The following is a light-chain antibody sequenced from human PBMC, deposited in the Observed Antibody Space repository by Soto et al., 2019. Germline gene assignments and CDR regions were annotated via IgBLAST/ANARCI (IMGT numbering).Light chain of an antibody. J-gene: IGKJ5*01. CDR1: QTVSSF. Sequence: VFTQAPATLYLSPGERATLSCRASQTVSSFLAWYQQKPGQAPRLLIHDSSDRATGIPARFSGSGSGKDFTLTISRLEPEDFAVYYCQQYGSSITFGQGTRLEL. CDR2: DSS. CDR3: QQYGSSIT. V-gene: IGKV3-11*01.